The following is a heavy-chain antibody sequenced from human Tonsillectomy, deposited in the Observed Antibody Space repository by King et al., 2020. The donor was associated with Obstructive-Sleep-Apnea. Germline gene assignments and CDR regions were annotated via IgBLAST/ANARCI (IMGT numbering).Heavy chain of an antibody. Sequence: VQLVESGGGLVQPGRSLRLSCTASGFTFGDYAMSWFRQAPGKGLEGVGVIRSKAYGGTTEYAASVKGRFTISRDDSKSIAYLQMNSLKTEDTAVYYCSRLYYDFWSGYSFDYWGQGTLVTVSS. J-gene: IGHJ4*02. CDR1: GFTFGDYA. CDR2: IRSKAYGGTT. V-gene: IGHV3-49*03. D-gene: IGHD3-3*01. CDR3: SRLYYDFWSGYSFDY.